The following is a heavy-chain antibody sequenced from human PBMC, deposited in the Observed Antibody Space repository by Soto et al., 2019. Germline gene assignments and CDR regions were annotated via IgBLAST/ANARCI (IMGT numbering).Heavy chain of an antibody. Sequence: GGSLRLSCAASGFTFSSYGMHWVRQAPGKGLEWVAVISYDGSNKYYADSVKGRFTISRDNSKNTLYLQMNSLRAEDTAVYYCAKPLYSSSLPYRYYGMDVWGQGTTVTVSS. CDR3: AKPLYSSSLPYRYYGMDV. V-gene: IGHV3-30*18. CDR1: GFTFSSYG. D-gene: IGHD6-13*01. CDR2: ISYDGSNK. J-gene: IGHJ6*02.